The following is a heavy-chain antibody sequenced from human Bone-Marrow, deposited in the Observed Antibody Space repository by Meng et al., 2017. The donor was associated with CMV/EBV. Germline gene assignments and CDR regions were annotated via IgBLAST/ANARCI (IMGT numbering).Heavy chain of an antibody. J-gene: IGHJ6*02. D-gene: IGHD2-2*02. CDR3: ARGPRWYCSSTSCHSVRGGMDV. Sequence: ASVKVSCKASGYTFTSYYMHWVRQAPGQGLEWMGIINPSGGSTSYAQKFQGRVTMTRDTSTSTVYMELSSLRSEDTAVYYCARGPRWYCSSTSCHSVRGGMDVWGQGTTVTVSS. V-gene: IGHV1-46*01. CDR2: INPSGGST. CDR1: GYTFTSYY.